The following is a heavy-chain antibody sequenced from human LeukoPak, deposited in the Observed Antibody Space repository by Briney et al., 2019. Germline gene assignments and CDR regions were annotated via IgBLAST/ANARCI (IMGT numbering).Heavy chain of an antibody. CDR3: ARDKGYYYGMDV. V-gene: IGHV3-30*03. CDR1: GFTFSSYG. J-gene: IGHJ6*02. CDR2: ISYDGSNK. Sequence: PGRSLRLSCAASGFTFSSYGMHWVRQAPGKGLEWVAVISYDGSNKYYADSVKGRFTISRDNSKNTLYLQMNSLRAEDTAVYYCARDKGYYYGMDVWGQGTTVTVSS.